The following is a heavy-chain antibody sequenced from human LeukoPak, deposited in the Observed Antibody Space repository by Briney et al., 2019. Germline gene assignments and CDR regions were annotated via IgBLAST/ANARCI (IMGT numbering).Heavy chain of an antibody. CDR1: GYTFNAYY. Sequence: GASVKVSCKTSGYTFNAYYMHWVRQAPGQGLEWMGWINPNSGGTNYAQKFQGRVTMTRDTSISTAYMELSRLRSDDTAVYYCASSTMVRGVISNWFDPWGQGTLVTVSS. CDR3: ASSTMVRGVISNWFDP. V-gene: IGHV1-2*02. CDR2: INPNSGGT. D-gene: IGHD3-10*01. J-gene: IGHJ5*02.